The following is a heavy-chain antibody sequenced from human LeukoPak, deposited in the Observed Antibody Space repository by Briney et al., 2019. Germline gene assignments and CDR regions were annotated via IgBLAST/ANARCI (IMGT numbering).Heavy chain of an antibody. CDR3: ASMGYCSGGSCYPYYYYGMDV. Sequence: ASVKVSCKASGYTFTSYDINWVRQATGQGLEWMGWMNPNSGNTGYAQKFQGRVTMTRNTSISTAYMELSSLRSEDTAVYYCASMGYCSGGSCYPYYYYGMDVWGRGTTVTVSS. CDR1: GYTFTSYD. V-gene: IGHV1-8*01. D-gene: IGHD2-15*01. J-gene: IGHJ6*02. CDR2: MNPNSGNT.